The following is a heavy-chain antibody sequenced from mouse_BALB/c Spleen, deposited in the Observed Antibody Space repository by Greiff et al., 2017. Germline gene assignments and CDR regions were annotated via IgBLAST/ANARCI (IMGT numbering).Heavy chain of an antibody. CDR3: AREDYGYNFDV. J-gene: IGHJ1*01. D-gene: IGHD1-2*01. CDR1: GYTFSSYW. CDR2: ILPGSGST. V-gene: IGHV1-9*01. Sequence: QVQLQQSGAELMKPGASVKISCKATGYTFSSYWIEWVKQRPGHGLEWIGEILPGSGSTNYNEKFKGKATFTADTSSNTAYMQLSSLTSEDSAVYYCAREDYGYNFDVWGAGTTVTVSS.